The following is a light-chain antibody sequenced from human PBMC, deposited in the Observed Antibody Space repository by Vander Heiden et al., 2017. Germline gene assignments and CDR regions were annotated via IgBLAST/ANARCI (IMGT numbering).Light chain of an antibody. V-gene: IGLV3-25*03. Sequence: SYELTQPPSVSVSPGQTARITCSGDALPKQYAFWYQQKPGQAPVLVMYKDSERSSGIPDRFSGSSSGTTVTLTISGVQAEDEADYYCQSADSSVADVVFGGGTKLTVL. J-gene: IGLJ2*01. CDR1: ALPKQY. CDR2: KDS. CDR3: QSADSSVADVV.